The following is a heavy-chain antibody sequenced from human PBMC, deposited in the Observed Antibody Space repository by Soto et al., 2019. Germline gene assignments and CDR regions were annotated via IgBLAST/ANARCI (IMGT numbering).Heavy chain of an antibody. D-gene: IGHD2-2*02. CDR2: ISSSSSYI. CDR3: AKVDSIQLGAIRRDY. J-gene: IGHJ4*02. CDR1: GFTFSSYS. Sequence: PGGSLRLSCAASGFTFSSYSMNWVRQAPGKGLEWVSSISSSSSYIYYADSVNGRFTISRDNAKNSLYLQMNSLRAEDTAVYYCAKVDSIQLGAIRRDYWGPGTLVTVSS. V-gene: IGHV3-21*01.